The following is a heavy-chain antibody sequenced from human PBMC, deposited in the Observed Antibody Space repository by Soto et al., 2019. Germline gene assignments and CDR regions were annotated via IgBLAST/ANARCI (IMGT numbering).Heavy chain of an antibody. CDR3: AKGGYSSGPT. CDR2: ISGSGGST. CDR1: GFTFSGYA. J-gene: IGHJ5*02. V-gene: IGHV3-23*01. D-gene: IGHD2-15*01. Sequence: PGGSLRLFCAASGFTFSGYAMGWVRQAPGKGLEWVSAISGSGGSTYYADSVKGRFTISRDNSKNTLYLQMNSLRAEDTAVYYCAKGGYSSGPTWGQGTLVTVSS.